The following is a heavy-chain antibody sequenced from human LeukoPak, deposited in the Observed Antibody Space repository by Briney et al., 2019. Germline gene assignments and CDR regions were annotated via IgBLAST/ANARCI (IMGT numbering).Heavy chain of an antibody. CDR1: GYTFTYRY. V-gene: IGHV1-18*04. J-gene: IGHJ4*02. Sequence: ASVKVSCKASGYTFTYRYLHWVRQAPGQGLEWMGWISAYNGNTNYAQKLQGRVTMTTDTSTSTAYMELRSLRSDDTAVYYCASPRGHHSSFDYWGQGTLVTVSS. D-gene: IGHD1-14*01. CDR2: ISAYNGNT. CDR3: ASPRGHHSSFDY.